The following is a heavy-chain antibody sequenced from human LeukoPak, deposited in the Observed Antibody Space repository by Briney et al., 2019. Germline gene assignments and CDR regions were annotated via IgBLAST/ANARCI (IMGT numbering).Heavy chain of an antibody. J-gene: IGHJ4*02. V-gene: IGHV3-21*01. CDR1: GFTFSTYS. CDR3: ARDLVATTNLPFDC. Sequence: GGSLRLSCAASGFTFSTYSMTWVRQAPGKGLEWVSSISSGSSDIYYGDSVKGRFTISRDNAKNSLYLQMNSLKVEDTAVYYCARDLVATTNLPFDCWGQGTLVTVSS. D-gene: IGHD5-12*01. CDR2: ISSGSSDI.